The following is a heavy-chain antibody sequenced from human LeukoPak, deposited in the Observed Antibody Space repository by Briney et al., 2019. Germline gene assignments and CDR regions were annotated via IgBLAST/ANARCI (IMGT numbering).Heavy chain of an antibody. CDR2: ISSNGGST. CDR3: ARTDYDILTRHYYYMDV. D-gene: IGHD3-9*01. V-gene: IGHV3-64*01. CDR1: GFTFSSYA. Sequence: GGSLRLSCAASGFTFSSYAMHWVRQAPGKGLEYVSAISSNGGSTYYANAVKGRFTISRDNSRITLYLQMGSLRAEDMAVYYCARTDYDILTRHYYYMDVWGKGTTVTVSS. J-gene: IGHJ6*03.